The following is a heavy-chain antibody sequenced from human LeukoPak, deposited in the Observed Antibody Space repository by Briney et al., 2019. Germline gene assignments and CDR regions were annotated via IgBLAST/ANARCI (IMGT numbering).Heavy chain of an antibody. Sequence: PGGSLRLSCAASGFTFSSYAMSWVRQAPGKGLEWVSAISGSGGSTYYADSVKGRFTISRDNSKNTLYLQMNRLRAEDTAVYYCAKDFIYGYHPTYYFDYWGQGTLVTVSS. V-gene: IGHV3-23*01. CDR3: AKDFIYGYHPTYYFDY. J-gene: IGHJ4*02. D-gene: IGHD5-24*01. CDR2: ISGSGGST. CDR1: GFTFSSYA.